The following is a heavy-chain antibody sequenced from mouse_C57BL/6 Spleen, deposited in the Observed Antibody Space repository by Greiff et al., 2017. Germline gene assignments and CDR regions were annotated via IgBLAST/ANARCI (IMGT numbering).Heavy chain of an antibody. CDR2: ISSGGSYT. CDR3: ARPIYYYGSSYFDY. V-gene: IGHV5-6*01. D-gene: IGHD1-1*01. CDR1: GFTFSSYG. J-gene: IGHJ2*01. Sequence: EVKLMESGGDLVKPGGSLKLSCAASGFTFSSYGMSWVRQTPDKRLEWVATISSGGSYTYYPDSVKGRFTISRDNAKNTLYLQMSSLKSEDTAMYYCARPIYYYGSSYFDYWGQGTTLTVSS.